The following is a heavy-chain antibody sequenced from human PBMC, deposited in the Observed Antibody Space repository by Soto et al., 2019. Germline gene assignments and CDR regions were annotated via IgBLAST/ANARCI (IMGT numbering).Heavy chain of an antibody. J-gene: IGHJ4*02. V-gene: IGHV3-48*02. CDR1: GFTFSSYS. D-gene: IGHD6-13*01. CDR2: ITSSGTTV. Sequence: EVHLVESGGGLVQPGGSLRLSCAASGFTFSSYSLNWVRQAPGKGLEWVSYITSSGTTVYYADSVRGRFTISRDNAKNSLYLQMNSLRDGDTAVYYCASGSSNWAYYFDFWGQGTLVTVSS. CDR3: ASGSSNWAYYFDF.